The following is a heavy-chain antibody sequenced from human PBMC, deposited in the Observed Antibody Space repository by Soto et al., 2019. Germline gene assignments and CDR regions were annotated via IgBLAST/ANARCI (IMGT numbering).Heavy chain of an antibody. J-gene: IGHJ5*02. D-gene: IGHD6-6*01. V-gene: IGHV1-69*13. CDR3: ASRYSSSSGWFDP. Sequence: SVKVSCKASGGTFSSYAISWVRQAPGQGLEWMGGIIPIFGTANYAQKFQGRVTITADESTSTAYMELSSLRSEDTAVYYCASRYSSSSGWFDPWGQGTLVTVSS. CDR1: GGTFSSYA. CDR2: IIPIFGTA.